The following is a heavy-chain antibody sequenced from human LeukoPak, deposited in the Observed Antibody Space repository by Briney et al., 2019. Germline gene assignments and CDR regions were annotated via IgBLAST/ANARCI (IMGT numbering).Heavy chain of an antibody. J-gene: IGHJ5*02. CDR3: ARGSARCFDP. CDR2: ISSTSSHT. V-gene: IGHV3-11*05. CDR1: GFTFSDSY. Sequence: GGSLRLSCAASGFTFSDSYMSWIRQAAGKGLEWVSHISSTSSHTNYADSVKGRFTISRDNAKKSLYLQMNSLRAEDTAVYYCARGSARCFDPWGQGALVTVSS.